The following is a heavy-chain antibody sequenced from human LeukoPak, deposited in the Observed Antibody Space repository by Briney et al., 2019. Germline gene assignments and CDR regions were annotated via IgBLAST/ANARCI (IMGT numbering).Heavy chain of an antibody. D-gene: IGHD1-26*01. CDR3: ARVGATPPSPYYYYYGMDV. CDR1: GFNFNSYT. J-gene: IGHJ6*02. Sequence: GGSLRLSCAASGFNFNSYTMNWVRQAPGKGLQWVANILASGSPTYYADSVKGRFIISRDSSKNTVYLQMNSLRAEDTAVYYCARVGATPPSPYYYYYGMDVWGQGTTVTVSS. V-gene: IGHV3-23*05. CDR2: ILASGSPT.